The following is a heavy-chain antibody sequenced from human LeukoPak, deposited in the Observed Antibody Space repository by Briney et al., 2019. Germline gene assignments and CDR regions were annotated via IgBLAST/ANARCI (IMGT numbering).Heavy chain of an antibody. J-gene: IGHJ4*02. Sequence: PGGSLRLSCVASGFTFTGHSMHWVRQAPGKGLEWVAVVADDEKTIFYADSLKGRFTVSRDNSKYTVYLQMNSLRDEDTAVYYCAREKQSGGSPFDYWGQGSLVTDSS. V-gene: IGHV3-30*04. D-gene: IGHD1-26*01. CDR3: AREKQSGGSPFDY. CDR2: VADDEKTI. CDR1: GFTFTGHS.